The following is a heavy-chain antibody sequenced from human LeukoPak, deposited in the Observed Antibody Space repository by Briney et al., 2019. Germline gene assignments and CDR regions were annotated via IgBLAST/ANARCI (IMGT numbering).Heavy chain of an antibody. CDR1: GGSISGYY. J-gene: IGHJ3*02. V-gene: IGHV4-4*07. CDR2: IYTSGST. Sequence: SETLSLTCTVSGGSISGYYWSWIRQPAGKGLEWIGRIYTSGSTNYNPSLKSRVTMSVGTSKNQFSLKLSSVTAADTAVYYCARELSSGWYDAFDIWGQGTMVTVSS. CDR3: ARELSSGWYDAFDI. D-gene: IGHD6-19*01.